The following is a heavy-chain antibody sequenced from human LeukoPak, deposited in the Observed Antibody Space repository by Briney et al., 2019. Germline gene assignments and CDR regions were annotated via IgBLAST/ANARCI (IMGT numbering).Heavy chain of an antibody. CDR3: AKLAKYFYGSETYYFFEH. V-gene: IGHV3-48*01. J-gene: IGHJ4*02. CDR1: GFTLSSYS. Sequence: PGGSLRLSCAASGFTLSSYSMNWVRQAPGKGLEWVSYISSSSSTIYYADSVKGRFTISRDNAKSSLYLQMNSLRVEDTAVYYCAKLAKYFYGSETYYFFEHWGQGTPVTASS. CDR2: ISSSSSTI. D-gene: IGHD3-10*01.